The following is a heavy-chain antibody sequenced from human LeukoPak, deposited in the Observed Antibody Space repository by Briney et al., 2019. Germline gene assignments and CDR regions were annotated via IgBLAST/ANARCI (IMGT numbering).Heavy chain of an antibody. V-gene: IGHV5-51*01. J-gene: IGHJ5*02. Sequence: GESLKISCKTSGYSFTTYWIGWVRHMPGTGLEWVGAIYPDDSDTRYSPYFQGQVVISADRSIRTAYLQWNTLKTSDTAMYYCVRQRGASGTINHFDPWGQGTLVTVSS. CDR1: GYSFTTYW. CDR3: VRQRGASGTINHFDP. D-gene: IGHD3-10*01. CDR2: IYPDDSDT.